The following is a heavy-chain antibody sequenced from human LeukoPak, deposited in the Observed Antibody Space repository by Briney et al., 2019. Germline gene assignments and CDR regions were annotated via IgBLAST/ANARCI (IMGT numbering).Heavy chain of an antibody. Sequence: ASAKVSCKASGYTFTSYGISWVRQAPGQGLEWMGWISAYNGNTNYAQKLQGRVTMTTDTSTSTAYMELRSLRSDDTAVYYCASAPHSSSWYLPDYWGQGTLVTVSS. CDR3: ASAPHSSSWYLPDY. V-gene: IGHV1-18*01. CDR1: GYTFTSYG. CDR2: ISAYNGNT. D-gene: IGHD6-13*01. J-gene: IGHJ4*02.